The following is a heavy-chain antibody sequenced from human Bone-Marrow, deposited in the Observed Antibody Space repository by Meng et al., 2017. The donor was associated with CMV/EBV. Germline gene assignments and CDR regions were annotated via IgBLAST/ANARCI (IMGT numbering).Heavy chain of an antibody. CDR1: SYTFTSYG. CDR3: ARDSSTLLWFGELDY. J-gene: IGHJ4*02. D-gene: IGHD3-10*01. CDR2: ISAYNSNT. Sequence: QVQLVQSGAAVKKPGASVKLSCKASSYTFTSYGISWVRQAPGQGLEWMGWISAYNSNTNYAQKLQRRVTMTIDTSTSTAYMELRSLRSDDTAVYYCARDSSTLLWFGELDYWGQGTLVTVS. V-gene: IGHV1-18*01.